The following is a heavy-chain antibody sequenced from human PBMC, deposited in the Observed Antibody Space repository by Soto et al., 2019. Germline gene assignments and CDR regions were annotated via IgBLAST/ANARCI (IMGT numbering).Heavy chain of an antibody. CDR2: IYYSGST. D-gene: IGHD3-22*01. V-gene: IGHV4-59*08. J-gene: IGHJ4*02. Sequence: SEALSLTCTVSGGSISSYYWSWIRQPPGKGLEWIGCIYYSGSTNYNPSLKSRVTISVDTSKNQFSLKLSSVTAADTAVYYCARHRRYYDSSGYYYFDYWGQGTLVTVSS. CDR1: GGSISSYY. CDR3: ARHRRYYDSSGYYYFDY.